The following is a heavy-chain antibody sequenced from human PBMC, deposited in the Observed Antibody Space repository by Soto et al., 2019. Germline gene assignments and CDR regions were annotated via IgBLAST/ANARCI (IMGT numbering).Heavy chain of an antibody. CDR1: GFTFEGYA. V-gene: IGHV3-9*01. J-gene: IGHJ4*02. CDR3: VKDKGNAYSASFDH. D-gene: IGHD4-4*01. Sequence: EVQLVESGGALVKPGGSLRLSCEASGFTFEGYAMHWVRQAPGKGLEWVSGIGTNILSVGYADSVKGRFTISRENAKNSLYLEMSSLRAEDTALYYCVKDKGNAYSASFDHWGQGTLVTVS. CDR2: IGTNILSV.